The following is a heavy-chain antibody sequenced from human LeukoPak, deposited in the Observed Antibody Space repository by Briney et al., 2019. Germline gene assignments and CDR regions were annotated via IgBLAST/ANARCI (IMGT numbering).Heavy chain of an antibody. CDR3: ARHETSSSWTSSFDY. V-gene: IGHV4-61*02. Sequence: PSQTLSLTCTVSGGSISSGSYYWSWIRQPAGKGLEWIGRIYTSGSTNYNPSLKSRVTMSVDTSKNQFSLKLSSVTAADTAVYYCARHETSSSWTSSFDYWGQGTLVTVSS. CDR2: IYTSGST. D-gene: IGHD6-13*01. J-gene: IGHJ4*02. CDR1: GGSISSGSYY.